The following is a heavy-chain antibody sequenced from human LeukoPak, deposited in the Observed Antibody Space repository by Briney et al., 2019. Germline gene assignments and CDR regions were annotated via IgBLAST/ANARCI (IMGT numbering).Heavy chain of an antibody. CDR1: GYTFTSYY. CDR3: ARERGTYYDSSGYSFDY. CDR2: INPSGGST. Sequence: ASVKVSCKASGYTFTSYYMHWVRQAPGRGLEWMGIINPSGGSTSYAQKFQGRVTMTRDTSTSTVYMELSSLRSEDTAVYYCARERGTYYDSSGYSFDYWGQGTLVTVSS. J-gene: IGHJ4*02. D-gene: IGHD3-22*01. V-gene: IGHV1-46*01.